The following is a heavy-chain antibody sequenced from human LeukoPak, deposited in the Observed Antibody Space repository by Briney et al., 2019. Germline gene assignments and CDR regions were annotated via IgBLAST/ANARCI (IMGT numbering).Heavy chain of an antibody. J-gene: IGHJ4*02. V-gene: IGHV3-21*01. CDR3: ARQQWLDGAYYFDY. Sequence: AGGSLRLSCAASGFTSSGSTMNWVRQAPGKGLEWVSFISTSSSYIYYADSVRGRFTISRDNAKNSLYLQMNSLRAGDTAVYYCARQQWLDGAYYFDYWGQGTLVTVSS. CDR2: ISTSSSYI. CDR1: GFTSSGST. D-gene: IGHD6-19*01.